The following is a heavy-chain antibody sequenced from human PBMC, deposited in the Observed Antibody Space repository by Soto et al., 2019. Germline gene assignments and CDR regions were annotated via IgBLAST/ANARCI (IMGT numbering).Heavy chain of an antibody. CDR1: GGSISSYY. CDR2: IYYSGST. V-gene: IGHV4-59*01. D-gene: IGHD3-22*01. CDR3: ARVAGDSSGYYYGY. J-gene: IGHJ4*02. Sequence: SETLSLTCSVSGGSISSYYWSWIRQPPGKGLEWIGYIYYSGSTNYNPSLKSRVTISVDTSKNQFSLKLSSVTAADTAVYYCARVAGDSSGYYYGYWGQGTLVTVSS.